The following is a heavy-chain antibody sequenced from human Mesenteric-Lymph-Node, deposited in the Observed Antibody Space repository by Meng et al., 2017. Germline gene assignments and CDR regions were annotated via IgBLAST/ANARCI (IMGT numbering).Heavy chain of an antibody. CDR1: EITFSSYA. V-gene: IGHV3-30*04. Sequence: GGSLRLSCAASEITFSSYAMHWVRPAPGKGLEWVAVISYDGINKYYADSVKGRFTIYRDNSKNTLYLQMNSLRAEDTDVYYCARDDRPLLWFGEGNMDVWGQGTTVTVSS. CDR2: ISYDGINK. CDR3: ARDDRPLLWFGEGNMDV. D-gene: IGHD3-10*01. J-gene: IGHJ6*02.